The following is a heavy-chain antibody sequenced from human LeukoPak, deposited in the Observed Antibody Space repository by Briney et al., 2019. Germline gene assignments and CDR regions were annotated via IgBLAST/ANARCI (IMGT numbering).Heavy chain of an antibody. Sequence: RASVKVSCKASGYTFTSYYMHWVRQAPGQGLEWMGIINPSGGSTSYAQKFQGRVTMTRDTSTSTVYMELSSLRSEDTAVYYCARELMFGSVDDYFDYWGQGTLVTVSS. CDR3: ARELMFGSVDDYFDY. D-gene: IGHD2-15*01. CDR1: GYTFTSYY. J-gene: IGHJ4*02. V-gene: IGHV1-46*01. CDR2: INPSGGST.